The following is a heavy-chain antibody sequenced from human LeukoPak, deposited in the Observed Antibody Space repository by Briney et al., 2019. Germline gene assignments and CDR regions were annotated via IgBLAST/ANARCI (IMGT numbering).Heavy chain of an antibody. CDR1: GYTFTTYG. J-gene: IGHJ4*02. CDR3: AKIAETSGTYGQGFDY. V-gene: IGHV3-23*01. CDR2: LDNNGDNT. D-gene: IGHD1-26*01. Sequence: GGSLRLSCVGSGYTFTTYGMSWVRQAPGKGLEWVSGLDNNGDNTYYADSVKGRFTISRDNSKNTLYLQMNSLRVEDTAVYYCAKIAETSGTYGQGFDYWGQGTLVTVSS.